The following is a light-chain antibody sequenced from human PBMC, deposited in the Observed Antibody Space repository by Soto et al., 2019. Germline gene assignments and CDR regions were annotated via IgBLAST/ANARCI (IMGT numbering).Light chain of an antibody. CDR3: SSYTSSRTHVV. CDR1: SADVGGYNY. J-gene: IGLJ2*01. CDR2: DVS. V-gene: IGLV2-14*03. Sequence: QSALTQPASVSGSPGQSITISCTGTSADVGGYNYVSWYQHHPGKAPKLMIYDVSNRPSGVSNRFSGSKSGNTASLTIPGLQAEDEADYYCSSYTSSRTHVVFGGGTKLTVL.